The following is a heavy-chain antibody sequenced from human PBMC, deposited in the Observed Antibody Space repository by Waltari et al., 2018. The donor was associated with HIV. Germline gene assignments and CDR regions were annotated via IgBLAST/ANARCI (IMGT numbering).Heavy chain of an antibody. Sequence: EVQLVESGGGWVQPGGSLRLSCAASGFTFSNYEMNWVRQAPGKGLEWISYISSSGSTIYYADSVKGRLTIARDNAKNSLYVQMNSLRAEDTAVYYCARSGLYDTSGYYAPFGYWGQGTLVTVSS. D-gene: IGHD3-22*01. CDR2: ISSSGSTI. CDR3: ARSGLYDTSGYYAPFGY. J-gene: IGHJ4*02. CDR1: GFTFSNYE. V-gene: IGHV3-48*03.